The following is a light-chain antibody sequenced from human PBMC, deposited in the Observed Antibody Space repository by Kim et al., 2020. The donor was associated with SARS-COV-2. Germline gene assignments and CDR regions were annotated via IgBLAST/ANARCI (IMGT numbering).Light chain of an antibody. CDR3: QQYNSYPWT. CDR2: KAS. J-gene: IGKJ1*01. CDR1: QSISTW. V-gene: IGKV1-5*03. Sequence: ESVGDRVTITCRASQSISTWLAWYQQKPGKAPKLLIYKASSLESGVPSRFSGSGSGTDFTLTVSSLQPDDFATYYCQQYNSYPWTFGQGTKVDIK.